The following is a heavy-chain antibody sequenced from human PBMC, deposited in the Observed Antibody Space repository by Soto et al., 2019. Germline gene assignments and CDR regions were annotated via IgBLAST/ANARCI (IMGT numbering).Heavy chain of an antibody. Sequence: QVQLQESGPGLVKPSETLSLTCTVSGGSIGSYYWNWIRQPPGKGLEWIGYIYYSGSTNYNPSLKSRVTISVDTAEIQCSLKPSSVTAADTAVYYCARDGGFYYGMDVWGQGTTVTVSS. D-gene: IGHD3-3*01. V-gene: IGHV4-59*01. CDR1: GGSIGSYY. CDR3: ARDGGFYYGMDV. CDR2: IYYSGST. J-gene: IGHJ6*02.